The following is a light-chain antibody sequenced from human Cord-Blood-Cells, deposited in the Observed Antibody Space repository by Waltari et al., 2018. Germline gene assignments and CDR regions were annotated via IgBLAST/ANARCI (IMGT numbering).Light chain of an antibody. V-gene: IGKV3-20*01. CDR1: QSVSSSY. J-gene: IGKJ3*01. Sequence: IVLTQSPGTLSLSPGERATLSCRASQSVSSSYLAWYQQKPGQAPRLLIYGASSRATGIPDRFSGCGSGTDFTLTISRLEPEDFAVYYCQQYGSSPLTFGPGTKVDIK. CDR2: GAS. CDR3: QQYGSSPLT.